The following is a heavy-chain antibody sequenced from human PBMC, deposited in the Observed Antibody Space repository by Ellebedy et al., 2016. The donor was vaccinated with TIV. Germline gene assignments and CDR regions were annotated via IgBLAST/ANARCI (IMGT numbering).Heavy chain of an antibody. Sequence: SVEVSCKASGGIFRSNAFSWVRQAPGQGLEWMGGIVAVFGTTTYAQKFQGRVTITADESTSTVYMELSSLTADDTAAYYCARYSGYHFRGNYFDYWGQGTLVTVSS. CDR2: IVAVFGTT. CDR1: GGIFRSNA. CDR3: ARYSGYHFRGNYFDY. J-gene: IGHJ4*02. D-gene: IGHD5-12*01. V-gene: IGHV1-69*13.